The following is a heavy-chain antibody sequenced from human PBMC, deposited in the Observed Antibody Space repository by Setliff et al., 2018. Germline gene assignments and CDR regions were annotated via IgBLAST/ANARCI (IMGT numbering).Heavy chain of an antibody. D-gene: IGHD6-13*01. Sequence: SETLSLTCTVSGTSLDSIANGNQFWSWIRQPPGKGLEWIGYIYYSGSTNYNPSLKSRVTISVDTSKNQFSLKLSSVTAADTAVYYCARTNIAAAGTWYFDYWGQGTLVTVSS. J-gene: IGHJ4*02. CDR1: GTSLDSIANGNQF. V-gene: IGHV4-61*01. CDR2: IYYSGST. CDR3: ARTNIAAAGTWYFDY.